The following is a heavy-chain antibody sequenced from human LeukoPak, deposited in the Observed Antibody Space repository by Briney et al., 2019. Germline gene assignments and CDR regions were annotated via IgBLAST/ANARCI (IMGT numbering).Heavy chain of an antibody. CDR2: INHSGST. V-gene: IGHV4-34*01. J-gene: IGHJ4*02. Sequence: PSETLSLTCAVYGGSFSGYYWSWIRQPPGKGLERIGEINHSGSTNYNPSLKSRVTISVDTSKNQFSLKLSSVTAADTAVYYCAMSITMIIVIIKRPPTIDYWGQGTLVTVSS. CDR1: GGSFSGYY. D-gene: IGHD3-22*01. CDR3: AMSITMIIVIIKRPPTIDY.